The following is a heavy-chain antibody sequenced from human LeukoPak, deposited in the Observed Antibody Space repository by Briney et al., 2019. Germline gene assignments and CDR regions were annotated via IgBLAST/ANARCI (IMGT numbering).Heavy chain of an antibody. CDR2: INPDSGGT. V-gene: IGHV1-2*02. D-gene: IGHD3-3*01. J-gene: IGHJ4*02. CDR1: GGTFSSYA. Sequence: ASVKVSCKASGGTFSSYAISWVRQAPGQGLEWMGWINPDSGGTNYAQKFQGRVTMTRDTSITTAYMELSRLTSDDTAVYYCARDLGYSRRYYDFSDWGQGTLVTVSS. CDR3: ARDLGYSRRYYDFSD.